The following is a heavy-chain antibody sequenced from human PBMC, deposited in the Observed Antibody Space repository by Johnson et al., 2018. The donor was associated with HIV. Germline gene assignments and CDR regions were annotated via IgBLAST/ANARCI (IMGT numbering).Heavy chain of an antibody. D-gene: IGHD1-26*01. Sequence: VQLVESGGGVVQPGRSLRLSCAASGFTFSSYGMHWVRQAPGQGLEWVSAISGSGGSTGYADSVKGRFTISRDNAKNSLYLQMNSLRAEDTALYYCARAYSGSYSPRSAFDIWGQGTMVTVSS. V-gene: IGHV3-20*04. CDR2: ISGSGGST. CDR1: GFTFSSYG. J-gene: IGHJ3*02. CDR3: ARAYSGSYSPRSAFDI.